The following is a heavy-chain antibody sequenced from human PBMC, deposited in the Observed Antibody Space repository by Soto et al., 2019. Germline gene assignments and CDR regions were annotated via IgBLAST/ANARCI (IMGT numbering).Heavy chain of an antibody. CDR1: GASLISSDFY. J-gene: IGHJ5*02. V-gene: IGHV4-39*01. CDR2: IFYLWSS. D-gene: IGHD3-3*02. Sequence: SDSLSLTFTVSGASLISSDFYWGLVRQPPVKCLEWIGSIFYLWSSYYNPSLKSRVTMSVDTAKNQFSLRLRSVTAADTALYFCARHSLALHKNNWSDPWGKGTMVTVS. CDR3: ARHSLALHKNNWSDP.